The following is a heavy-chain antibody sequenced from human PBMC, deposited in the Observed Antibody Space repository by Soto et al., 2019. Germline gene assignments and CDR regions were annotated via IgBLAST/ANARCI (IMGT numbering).Heavy chain of an antibody. D-gene: IGHD6-13*01. Sequence: SETLSLTCTVSGASVSNTYWCRCVRQPPGKGPEWIGEINHRGSANYNPSLKSRVTMSLDISKSQFSLRLTSVTAADTAVYFCARYNAASGTYYFDYWGRGALVTVSS. V-gene: IGHV4-4*02. CDR1: GASVSNTYW. CDR3: ARYNAASGTYYFDY. CDR2: INHRGSA. J-gene: IGHJ4*02.